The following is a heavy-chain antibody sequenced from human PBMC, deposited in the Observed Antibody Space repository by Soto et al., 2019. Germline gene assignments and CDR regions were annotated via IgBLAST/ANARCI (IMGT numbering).Heavy chain of an antibody. CDR1: GYTFTGYY. CDR3: ARETEAAAGLVYYYYGMDV. Sequence: ASVKVSCKASGYTFTGYYMHWVRQAPGQGLEWMGWINPNSGGTNYAQKFQGWVTMTRDTSISTAYMELSRLRSGDTAVYYCARETEAAAGLVYYYYGMDVWGQGTTVTVSS. J-gene: IGHJ6*02. D-gene: IGHD6-13*01. CDR2: INPNSGGT. V-gene: IGHV1-2*04.